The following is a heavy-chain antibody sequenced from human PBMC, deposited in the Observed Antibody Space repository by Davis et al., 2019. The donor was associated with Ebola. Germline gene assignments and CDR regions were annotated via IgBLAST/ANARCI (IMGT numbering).Heavy chain of an antibody. V-gene: IGHV3-53*01. CDR1: GFIVSDKY. CDR2: IYRDERT. Sequence: GESLKISCAASGFIVSDKYMSWVRQAPGKGLEWVSVIYRDERTYYADSVKGRFTVSRDNSKNTLHLQMNSLRVEDTAIYYCAKDTPNIWFDVWGQGTMVAVSS. D-gene: IGHD2-15*01. CDR3: AKDTPNIWFDV. J-gene: IGHJ3*01.